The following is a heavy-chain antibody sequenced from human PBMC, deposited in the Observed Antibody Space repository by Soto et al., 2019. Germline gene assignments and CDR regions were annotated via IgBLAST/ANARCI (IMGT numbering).Heavy chain of an antibody. CDR1: GGSISSYY. CDR2: IYYSGST. Sequence: SETLSLTCTVSGGSISSYYWSWIRQPPGKGLEWIGYIYYSGSTNYNPSLKSRVTISVDTSKNQFSLKLSSVTAADTAVYYCARIRSTATLKDAFDIWGQGTMVTVSS. J-gene: IGHJ3*02. D-gene: IGHD2-15*01. V-gene: IGHV4-59*01. CDR3: ARIRSTATLKDAFDI.